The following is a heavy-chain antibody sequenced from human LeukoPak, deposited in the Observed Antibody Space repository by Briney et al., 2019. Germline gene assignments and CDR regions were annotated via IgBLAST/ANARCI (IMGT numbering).Heavy chain of an antibody. CDR2: IKQDGSEK. J-gene: IGHJ4*02. CDR3: AKDGHKKRLVGTTTRGHFDY. Sequence: GGSLRLSCAASGFTFSSYWMSWVRQALGKGPEWVANIKQDGSEKYYVDSVKGRFTISRDNSKNTLYLQMNSLRAEDTAVYYCAKDGHKKRLVGTTTRGHFDYWGQGTLVTVSS. V-gene: IGHV3-7*01. CDR1: GFTFSSYW. D-gene: IGHD1-26*01.